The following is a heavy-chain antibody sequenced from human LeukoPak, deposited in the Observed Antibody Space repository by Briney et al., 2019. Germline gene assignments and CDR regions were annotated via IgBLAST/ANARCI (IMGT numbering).Heavy chain of an antibody. J-gene: IGHJ4*02. Sequence: SAKVSCKASGGTFSSYAISWVRQAPGQGLEWMGGIIPIFGTANYAQKFQGRVTITTDESTSTAYMELSSLRSEDTAVYYCARGAYDSSGYYPYYFDYWGQGTLVTVSS. D-gene: IGHD3-22*01. CDR3: ARGAYDSSGYYPYYFDY. CDR2: IIPIFGTA. V-gene: IGHV1-69*05. CDR1: GGTFSSYA.